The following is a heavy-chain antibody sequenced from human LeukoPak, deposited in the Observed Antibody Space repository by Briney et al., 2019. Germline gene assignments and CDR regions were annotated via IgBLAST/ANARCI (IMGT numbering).Heavy chain of an antibody. CDR3: ATGPRWTDSTGTTSAY. V-gene: IGHV3-21*01. CDR1: GLTFTSYT. D-gene: IGHD1-7*01. J-gene: IGHJ4*02. Sequence: GGSLRLSCAASGLTFTSYTMSWVRQAPGKGLEWDSSISSSSSYIYYADSVKGRFTISRDNAKNSLYLQMNSLRAEDTAVYYCATGPRWTDSTGTTSAYWGQGTLVTVSS. CDR2: ISSSSSYI.